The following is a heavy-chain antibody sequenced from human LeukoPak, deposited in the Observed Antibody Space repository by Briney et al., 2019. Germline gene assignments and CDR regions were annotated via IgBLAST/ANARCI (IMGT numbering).Heavy chain of an antibody. J-gene: IGHJ4*02. CDR1: GFTFSAYT. CDR3: ARRELGNNFDY. V-gene: IGHV3-21*01. CDR2: ISGRSNYV. Sequence: PGGSLRLSCVTSGFTFSAYTMAWVRQAPGKGLEWVSSISGRSNYVYYADSVKGRFIISRDYAKNSLYLQMNSLRAEDTAIYYCARRELGNNFDYWGQGTLVTVSS. D-gene: IGHD1-26*01.